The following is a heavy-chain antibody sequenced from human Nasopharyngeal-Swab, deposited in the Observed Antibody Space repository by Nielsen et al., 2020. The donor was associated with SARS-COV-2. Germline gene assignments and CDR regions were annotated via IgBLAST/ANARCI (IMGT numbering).Heavy chain of an antibody. CDR2: IHGGEDNI. J-gene: IGHJ4*02. CDR1: GYTFTGYA. D-gene: IGHD3/OR15-3a*01. Sequence: ASVKVSCKASGYTFTGYAIHWLRQAPGQSPEWMAWIHGGEDNIKYSQKFQGRITVSKDTSARTVYMKLSSLRSEDTALYFCARNFMDFWGQGTQVVVSS. V-gene: IGHV1-3*01. CDR3: ARNFMDF.